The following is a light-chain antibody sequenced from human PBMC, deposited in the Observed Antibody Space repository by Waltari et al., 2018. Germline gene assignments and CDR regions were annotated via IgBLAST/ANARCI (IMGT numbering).Light chain of an antibody. CDR2: AAS. CDR3: LQHYSYSWT. CDR1: QGIANS. V-gene: IGKV1-17*01. Sequence: IQMTQSPSSLFASVGDRVPITCRSSQGIANSLGWYQQKPGKAPKLLIYAASSLQSGVPSRFSGSGSGTEFTLTISSLQPEDFATYYCLQHYSYSWTFGQGTEVEVK. J-gene: IGKJ1*01.